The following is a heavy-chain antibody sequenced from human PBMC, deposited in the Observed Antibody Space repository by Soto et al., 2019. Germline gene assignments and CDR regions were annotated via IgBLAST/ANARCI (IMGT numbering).Heavy chain of an antibody. CDR3: ARRGYYDILTGYHGYYYYGMDV. CDR2: IYPGDSET. Sequence: PGESLKISCKGSGYSFTSYWIGWLRQMPVKGLEWMGIIYPGDSETRYSPSFQGQVTISADKSISTAYLQWSSLKASDTAMYYCARRGYYDILTGYHGYYYYGMDVWGQGTTVTVSS. J-gene: IGHJ6*02. V-gene: IGHV5-51*01. CDR1: GYSFTSYW. D-gene: IGHD3-9*01.